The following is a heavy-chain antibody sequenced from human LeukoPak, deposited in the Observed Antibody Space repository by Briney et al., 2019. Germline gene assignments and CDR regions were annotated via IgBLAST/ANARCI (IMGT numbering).Heavy chain of an antibody. J-gene: IGHJ6*03. Sequence: PGGSLRLSCAASGFAFNNYAMTWVRQAPGKGLEWVSGITGSGDATSYADSAKGRFTISRDNSYNTVSLQMNSLRDEDTGVYYCAKGLRTGVGPYMGYHYYMDVWGKGATVTVSS. D-gene: IGHD3-16*01. CDR3: AKGLRTGVGPYMGYHYYMDV. V-gene: IGHV3-23*01. CDR2: ITGSGDAT. CDR1: GFAFNNYA.